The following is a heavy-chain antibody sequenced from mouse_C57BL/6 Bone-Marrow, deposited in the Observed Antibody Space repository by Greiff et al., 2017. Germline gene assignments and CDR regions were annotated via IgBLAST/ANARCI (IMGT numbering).Heavy chain of an antibody. Sequence: EVQLVESGGGLVQPGGSLSLSCAASGFTFTDYYMSWVRQPPGKALEWLGFIRNKANGYTTEYSASVKGRFTISRDNSQSILYLQMNALRAEDSATYDCARGLGHFDYWGQGTTLTVSS. CDR2: IRNKANGYTT. CDR3: ARGLGHFDY. CDR1: GFTFTDYY. V-gene: IGHV7-3*01. J-gene: IGHJ2*01. D-gene: IGHD4-1*01.